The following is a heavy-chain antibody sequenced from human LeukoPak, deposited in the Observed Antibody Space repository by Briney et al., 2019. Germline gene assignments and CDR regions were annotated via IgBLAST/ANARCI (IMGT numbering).Heavy chain of an antibody. CDR3: AREWQNAGWYFDL. Sequence: PGGSLRLSCPASGSTLSSHWMHWVRQAPGKGPVWVSRINSDGSSTDYADSVKGRFTISRDNAKNTLFLQMNSLRAEDTAVYYCAREWQNAGWYFDLWGRGTLVTVSS. D-gene: IGHD5-12*01. CDR2: INSDGSST. J-gene: IGHJ2*01. CDR1: GSTLSSHW. V-gene: IGHV3-74*01.